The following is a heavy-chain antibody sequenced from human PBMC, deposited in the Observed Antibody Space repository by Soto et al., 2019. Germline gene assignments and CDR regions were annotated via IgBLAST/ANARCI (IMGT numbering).Heavy chain of an antibody. J-gene: IGHJ4*02. Sequence: SETLSLTCAVSGYSITSSTFWGWIRQPPGKGLEWIGSIHLGGTTYYDPSLKSRVTILLDTSRNEFSLKLSSVTAADTAVYYCERPRPNFGAVDSWGQGALVTVSS. V-gene: IGHV4-38-2*01. CDR3: ERPRPNFGAVDS. D-gene: IGHD3-10*01. CDR1: GYSITSSTF. CDR2: IHLGGTT.